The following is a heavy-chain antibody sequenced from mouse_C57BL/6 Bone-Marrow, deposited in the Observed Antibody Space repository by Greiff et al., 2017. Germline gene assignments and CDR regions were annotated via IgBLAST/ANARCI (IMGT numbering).Heavy chain of an antibody. CDR2: IHPNSGIT. J-gene: IGHJ3*01. D-gene: IGHD2-1*01. CDR1: GYTFTSSW. V-gene: IGHV1-64*01. CDR3: AVGYGNSCAY. Sequence: QVQLQQPGAELVKPGASVKLSCKASGYTFTSSWMHWVKQRPGQGLELIGMIHPNSGITNYNEKFKSKATLTVDKSSSTAYMQLSSLTSEDSAVYYCAVGYGNSCAYWGQGTLVTVSA.